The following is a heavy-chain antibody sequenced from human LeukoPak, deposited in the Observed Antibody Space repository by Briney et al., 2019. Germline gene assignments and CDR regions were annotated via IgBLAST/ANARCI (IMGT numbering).Heavy chain of an antibody. J-gene: IGHJ6*03. D-gene: IGHD6-19*01. CDR2: ITGSSRST. Sequence: GGSLRLSCAASGFPFSSYGMSWVRQAPGKGLEWVSAITGSSRSTYYADSVKGRFTISRDNSKNTLYLQMNSLRAEDTAVYYCARLNSGWYLGYYYYMDVWGKGTTVTVSS. V-gene: IGHV3-23*01. CDR1: GFPFSSYG. CDR3: ARLNSGWYLGYYYYMDV.